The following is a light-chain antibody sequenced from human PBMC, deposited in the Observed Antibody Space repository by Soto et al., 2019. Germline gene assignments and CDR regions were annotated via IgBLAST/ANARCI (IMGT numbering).Light chain of an antibody. J-gene: IGKJ2*01. Sequence: EILLTQSPGTLSLSPGERATLSCRASQSFTSSYLAWYQHKPGQAPRLLIDGASNRATGNPDRFSGSGSGTHFTLTISRLEPEDFAVYFCQQYTFPPAYILGQGTKLEIK. CDR3: QQYTFPPAYI. CDR2: GAS. V-gene: IGKV3-20*01. CDR1: QSFTSSY.